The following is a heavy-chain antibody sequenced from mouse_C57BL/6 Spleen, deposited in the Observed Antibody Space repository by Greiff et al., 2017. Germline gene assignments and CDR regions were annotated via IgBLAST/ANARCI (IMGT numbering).Heavy chain of an antibody. Sequence: VQLQESGAELVRPGASVTLSCKASGYTFTDYEMHWVKQTPVHGLEWIGAIDPETGGTAYNQKFKGKAILTADKSSSTAYMELRSLTSEDSAVYYCTRERETGTFDYWGQGTTLTVSS. CDR1: GYTFTDYE. D-gene: IGHD4-1*01. CDR2: IDPETGGT. J-gene: IGHJ2*01. V-gene: IGHV1-15*01. CDR3: TRERETGTFDY.